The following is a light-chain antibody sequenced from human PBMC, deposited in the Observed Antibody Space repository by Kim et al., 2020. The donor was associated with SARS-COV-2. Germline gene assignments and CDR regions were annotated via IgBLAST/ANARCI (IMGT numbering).Light chain of an antibody. CDR1: QTVLYSSNIKNY. CDR3: QQYYSTPPS. V-gene: IGKV4-1*01. J-gene: IGKJ2*03. CDR2: WAS. Sequence: RATLNCKSSQTVLYSSNIKNYLAWYQQKPGQAPKLLIYWASIRESGVSDRFSGSGSETDFTLTISSLQAEDVAVYYCQQYYSTPPSFGQGTKLEI.